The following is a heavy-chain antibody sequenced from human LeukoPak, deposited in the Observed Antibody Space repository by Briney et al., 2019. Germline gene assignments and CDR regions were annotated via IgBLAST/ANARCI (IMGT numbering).Heavy chain of an antibody. CDR2: ISGSGGST. CDR1: GFTFSSYA. CDR3: ARRAGSYSHSYDY. J-gene: IGHJ4*02. D-gene: IGHD2-15*01. V-gene: IGHV3-23*01. Sequence: GGSLRLSCAASGFTFSSYAMSWVRQAPGKGLEWVSAISGSGGSTYYADSVKGRFTISRDNSKNTLYLQMNGLRAEDTAVYYCARRAGSYSHSYDYWGQGTLVTVSS.